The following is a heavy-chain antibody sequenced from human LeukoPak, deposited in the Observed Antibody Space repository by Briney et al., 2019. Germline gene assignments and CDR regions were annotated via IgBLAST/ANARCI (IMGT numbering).Heavy chain of an antibody. D-gene: IGHD3-10*01. CDR2: ISAYNGNT. V-gene: IGHV1-18*01. CDR3: ARLRFGEYTLALYYFDY. CDR1: DYTFTSYG. Sequence: ASVKVSCKASDYTFTSYGISWVRQAPGQGLEWMGWISAYNGNTNYAQKLQGRVTMTTDTSTSTAYMELRSLRSDDTAVYYCARLRFGEYTLALYYFDYWGQGTLVTVSS. J-gene: IGHJ4*02.